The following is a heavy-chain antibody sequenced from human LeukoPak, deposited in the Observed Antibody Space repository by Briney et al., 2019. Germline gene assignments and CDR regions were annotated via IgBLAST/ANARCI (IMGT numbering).Heavy chain of an antibody. CDR1: GYTFTSYD. CDR2: MNPNSGIT. V-gene: IGHV1-8*02. Sequence: ASVKVSCKASGYTFTSYDIHWVRQATGQGLEWMGWMNPNSGITVYAQKFQGRVTMTTDTSTSTAYMELRSLRSDDTAVYYCARDQNSYGFDYWGQGTLVTVSS. J-gene: IGHJ4*02. CDR3: ARDQNSYGFDY. D-gene: IGHD5-18*01.